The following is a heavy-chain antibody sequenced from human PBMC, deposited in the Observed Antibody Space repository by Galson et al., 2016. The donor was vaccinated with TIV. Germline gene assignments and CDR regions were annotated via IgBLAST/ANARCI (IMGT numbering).Heavy chain of an antibody. Sequence: VKVSCKASGYTFTNHVIHWVRPAPGQSLEWMGWIKGENGNTKYSEKFQGRVTFTRDTSATTIYMELRSLRSDDSSVYYCARVYGGADYWYFDLWGRGTPVIVSS. J-gene: IGHJ2*01. CDR3: ARVYGGADYWYFDL. D-gene: IGHD4-23*01. V-gene: IGHV1-3*01. CDR2: IKGENGNT. CDR1: GYTFTNHV.